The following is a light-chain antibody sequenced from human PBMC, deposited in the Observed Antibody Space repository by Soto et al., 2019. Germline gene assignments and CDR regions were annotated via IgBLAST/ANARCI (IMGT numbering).Light chain of an antibody. Sequence: QSVLTQPASVSGSPGQSITISCTGTSSDVGAYNYDSWYQQHPGKVPKLIIYDVNNRPSGVSNRFSGSKSGNTASLTISGLPTEDEADYYCSSYTSATTYVFGTGTKVTVL. J-gene: IGLJ1*01. CDR1: SSDVGAYNY. V-gene: IGLV2-14*01. CDR2: DVN. CDR3: SSYTSATTYV.